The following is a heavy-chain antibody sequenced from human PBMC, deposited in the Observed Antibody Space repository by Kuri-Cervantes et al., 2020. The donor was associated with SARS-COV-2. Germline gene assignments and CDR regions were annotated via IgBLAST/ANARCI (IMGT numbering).Heavy chain of an antibody. Sequence: SETMSLTCTVSGGSISSYYWSWIRQPPGKGLEWIGYIYYSGSTNYNPSLKSRVTISVDTSKNQSSLKLSSVTAADTAVYYCARDLGIWWAFDIWGQGTMVTVSS. D-gene: IGHD2-8*02. CDR1: GGSISSYY. J-gene: IGHJ3*02. V-gene: IGHV4-59*01. CDR2: IYYSGST. CDR3: ARDLGIWWAFDI.